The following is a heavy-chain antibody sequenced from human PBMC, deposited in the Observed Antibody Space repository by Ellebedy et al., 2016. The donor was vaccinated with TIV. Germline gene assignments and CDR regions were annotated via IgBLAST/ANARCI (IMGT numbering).Heavy chain of an antibody. CDR3: ARGDGVSGSFDS. Sequence: SETLSLXXTVSGDSFSSDTSYWTWIRQLPGKGLEWIGFSFNSGTTYYKPSLKSRVTISVDTSKTLFSLKLTSVTAADAAVYYCARGDGVSGSFDSWGQGTLVTVSS. CDR1: GDSFSSDTSY. D-gene: IGHD3-10*01. CDR2: SFNSGTT. J-gene: IGHJ1*01. V-gene: IGHV4-31*03.